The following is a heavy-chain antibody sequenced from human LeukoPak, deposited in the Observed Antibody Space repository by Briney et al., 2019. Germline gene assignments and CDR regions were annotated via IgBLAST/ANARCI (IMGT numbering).Heavy chain of an antibody. D-gene: IGHD3-3*01. V-gene: IGHV3-11*04. CDR3: ARRAHYDFWSGYNMDV. CDR1: GFTFSDYC. J-gene: IGHJ6*03. CDR2: ISSSGSTI. Sequence: GGSLRLSCAASGFTFSDYCMSWIRQAPGKGLEWVSYISSSGSTIYYADSVKGRFTISRDNAKNSLYLQMNSLRAGDTAVYYCARRAHYDFWSGYNMDVWGKGTTVTVSS.